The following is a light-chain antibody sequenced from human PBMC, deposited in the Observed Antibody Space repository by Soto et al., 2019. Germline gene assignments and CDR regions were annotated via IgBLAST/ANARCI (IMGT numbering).Light chain of an antibody. Sequence: QSVLTQPASVSGSPGQSITISCTGTSSDVGGYNYVSWYQQHPGKAPKLMIYEVTQRPSGVPDRFSGSKSGNTASLTVSGLQAEDEADYYCCSYAGITAVFGTGTKLTVL. CDR2: EVT. V-gene: IGLV2-8*01. CDR1: SSDVGGYNY. CDR3: CSYAGITAV. J-gene: IGLJ1*01.